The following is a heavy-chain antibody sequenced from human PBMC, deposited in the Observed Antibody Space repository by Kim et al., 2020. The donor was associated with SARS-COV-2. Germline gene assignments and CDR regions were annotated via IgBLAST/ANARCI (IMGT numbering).Heavy chain of an antibody. CDR2: INAGNGNT. Sequence: ASVKVSCKASGYTFTSYAMHWVRQAPGQRLEWMGWINAGNGNTKYSQKFQGRVTITRDTSASTAYMELSSLRSEDTAVYYCARDGYCSSTSCRYYYYYGMDVWGQGTTVTVSS. V-gene: IGHV1-3*01. D-gene: IGHD2-2*03. CDR3: ARDGYCSSTSCRYYYYYGMDV. CDR1: GYTFTSYA. J-gene: IGHJ6*02.